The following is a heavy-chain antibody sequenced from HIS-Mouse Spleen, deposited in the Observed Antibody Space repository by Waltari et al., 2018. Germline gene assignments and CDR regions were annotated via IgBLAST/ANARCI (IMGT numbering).Heavy chain of an antibody. J-gene: IGHJ4*02. CDR3: ARASYSSSSAFDY. CDR1: GYTFTGYY. CDR2: INPNRGGT. D-gene: IGHD6-6*01. V-gene: IGHV1-2*02. Sequence: QVQLVQSGAEVKKPGASVKVSCKASGYTFTGYYMHWVRQAPGQGLEGMGWINPNRGGTNYAQKVQGRVTMTRDTSISTAYMELSRLRSDDTAVYYCARASYSSSSAFDYWGQGTLVTVSS.